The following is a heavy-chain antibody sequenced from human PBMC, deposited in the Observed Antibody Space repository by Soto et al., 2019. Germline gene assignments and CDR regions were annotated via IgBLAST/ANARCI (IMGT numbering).Heavy chain of an antibody. J-gene: IGHJ6*02. V-gene: IGHV5-10-1*03. D-gene: IGHD5-18*01. CDR2: IDPSDSNS. CDR3: ARLNGNTGMITLLDYYYYYGMDV. CDR1: GYSFTNYW. Sequence: VQLVQSGAEVKKPGESLRISCKGSGYSFTNYWISWVRQMPGKGLEWMGRIDPSDSNSKYSPSFQGHVTISADKSISTAYLQWSSLKASDTAMYFCARLNGNTGMITLLDYYYYYGMDVWGQGTTVTVSS.